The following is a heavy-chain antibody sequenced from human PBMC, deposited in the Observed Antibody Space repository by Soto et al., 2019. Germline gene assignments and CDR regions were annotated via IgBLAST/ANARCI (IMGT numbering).Heavy chain of an antibody. CDR2: IIPIFGTA. J-gene: IGHJ3*02. CDR3: ATPPAYCGGDCRPGAFDI. D-gene: IGHD2-21*02. V-gene: IGHV1-69*13. Sequence: SVKVSCKASGGTFSSYAISWVRQAPGQGLGWMGGIIPIFGTANYAQKFQGRVTITADESTSTAYMELSSLRSEDTAVYYCATPPAYCGGDCRPGAFDIWGQGTMVTDSS. CDR1: GGTFSSYA.